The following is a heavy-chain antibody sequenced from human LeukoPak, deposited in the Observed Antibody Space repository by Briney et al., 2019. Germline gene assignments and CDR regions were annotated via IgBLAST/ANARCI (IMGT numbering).Heavy chain of an antibody. J-gene: IGHJ5*02. CDR3: ARDYYYGSGSYPNWFDP. D-gene: IGHD3-10*01. V-gene: IGHV4-38-2*02. CDR2: LYHSGST. Sequence: SETLSLTCTVSGYSISSGYYWGWIRQPPGKGLERIGSLYHSGSTYYNPSLKSRVTISVDTSKNQFSLKLSSVTAADTAVYYCARDYYYGSGSYPNWFDPWGQGTLVTVSS. CDR1: GYSISSGYY.